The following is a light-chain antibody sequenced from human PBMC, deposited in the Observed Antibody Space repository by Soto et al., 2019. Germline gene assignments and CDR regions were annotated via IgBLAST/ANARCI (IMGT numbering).Light chain of an antibody. Sequence: EIVMTQSPATLSVSPGERATLSCRASQSISSNLAWYQQKPGQAPRLLMFGASNRATGLPARFSGSGSGTEFTLTISSLQSEDFALYFCQQYDNWPPLTFGGGTKVDIK. CDR2: GAS. CDR1: QSISSN. CDR3: QQYDNWPPLT. J-gene: IGKJ4*01. V-gene: IGKV3-15*01.